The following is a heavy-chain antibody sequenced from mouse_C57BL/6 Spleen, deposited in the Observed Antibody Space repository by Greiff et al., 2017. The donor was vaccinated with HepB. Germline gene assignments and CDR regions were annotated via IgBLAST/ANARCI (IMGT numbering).Heavy chain of an antibody. V-gene: IGHV1-64*01. Sequence: QLQQPGAELVKPGASVKLSCKASGYTFTSYWMHWVKQRPGQGLEWIGMIHPNSGSTNYNEKFKSKATLTVDKSSSTAYMQLSSLTSEDSAVYYWALYYGSSTGYFDVWGTGTTVTVSS. CDR2: IHPNSGST. CDR3: ALYYGSSTGYFDV. J-gene: IGHJ1*03. D-gene: IGHD1-1*01. CDR1: GYTFTSYW.